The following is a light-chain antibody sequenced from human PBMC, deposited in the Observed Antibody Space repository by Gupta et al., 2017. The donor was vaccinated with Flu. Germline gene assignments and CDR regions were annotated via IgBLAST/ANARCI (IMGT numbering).Light chain of an antibody. V-gene: IGLV6-57*01. CDR2: EDN. CDR1: SGSIASNY. J-gene: IGLJ2*01. Sequence: NFMLTQPHSVSESPGKTVTISCTRSSGSIASNYVQWYQQRPGSSPTTATYEDNQRPSGVPDRFSGSIDSSSNSASLTISGLKTEDEADYYCQSYDSSNHVVFGGGTKLTVL. CDR3: QSYDSSNHVV.